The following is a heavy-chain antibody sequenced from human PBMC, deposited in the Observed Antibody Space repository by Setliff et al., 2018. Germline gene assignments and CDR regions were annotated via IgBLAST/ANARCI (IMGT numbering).Heavy chain of an antibody. CDR1: GFAFSTYS. V-gene: IGHV3-21*01. Sequence: PGGSLRLSCAASGFAFSTYSMNWVRQAPGKGLEWVSTINSGSDFIYYADSVRGRFTISRDNTKNSLYLQMKSLRAEDTALYYCARAHSSTLSVHDYWGQGTMVTVSS. CDR2: INSGSDFI. D-gene: IGHD2-2*01. CDR3: ARAHSSTLSVHDY. J-gene: IGHJ4*02.